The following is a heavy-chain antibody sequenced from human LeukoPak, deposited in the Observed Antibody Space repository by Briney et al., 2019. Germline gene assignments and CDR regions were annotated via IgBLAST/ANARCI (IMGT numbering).Heavy chain of an antibody. CDR3: ANSYSYGYRYYFDY. CDR1: GFTFSSYA. J-gene: IGHJ4*02. CDR2: ISGSGGST. V-gene: IGHV3-23*01. Sequence: GGSLRLSCAASGFTFSSYAMSWVRQAPGKGLEWVSAISGSGGSTYYADSVKGRFTISRDNSENTLYLQMNSLRAEDTAVYYCANSYSYGYRYYFDYWGQGTLVTVSS. D-gene: IGHD5-18*01.